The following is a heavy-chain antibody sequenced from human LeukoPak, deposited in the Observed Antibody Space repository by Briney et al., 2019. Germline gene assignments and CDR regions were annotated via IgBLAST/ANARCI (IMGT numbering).Heavy chain of an antibody. V-gene: IGHV4-59*08. Sequence: SETLSLTCTVSGGSISSYYWSWIRQPPGKGLEWIGYIYYSGSTNYNPSLKSRVTISVDTSKNQFSLKLSSVTAADTAAYYCARLAKGGYYDSSGYYPPRNAFDIWGQGTMVTVSS. CDR3: ARLAKGGYYDSSGYYPPRNAFDI. CDR1: GGSISSYY. J-gene: IGHJ3*02. CDR2: IYYSGST. D-gene: IGHD3-22*01.